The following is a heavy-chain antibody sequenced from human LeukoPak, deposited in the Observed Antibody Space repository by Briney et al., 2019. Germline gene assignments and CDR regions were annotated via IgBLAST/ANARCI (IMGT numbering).Heavy chain of an antibody. V-gene: IGHV4-4*07. CDR2: IYSSGDT. CDR1: GGSISSYS. D-gene: IGHD6-19*01. J-gene: IGHJ4*02. Sequence: SETLSLTCTVSGGSISSYSWTWIRQPAGNGLEWIGRIYSSGDTNYNPSLNSRVSMSVDTSKNQFSLKLNSVTAADTAVYYCARGLLDNSGWYHQDYWGQGTLVTVSS. CDR3: ARGLLDNSGWYHQDY.